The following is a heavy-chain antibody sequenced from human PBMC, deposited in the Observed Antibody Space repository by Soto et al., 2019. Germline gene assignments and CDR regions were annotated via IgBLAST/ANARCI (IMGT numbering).Heavy chain of an antibody. V-gene: IGHV3-48*03. J-gene: IGHJ6*02. D-gene: IGHD4-4*01. Sequence: EVQLVESGGGLVQAGGSLSLFCAVSGFTFSSYEMNWVRQAPGKGVEWVSYIGTSGKTIYYADSVRGRFTISRDNAKNSLYLQMNSLRAEDTAVYFCARDPAIYSGKFDYGLDVWCRGTTVTVSS. CDR3: ARDPAIYSGKFDYGLDV. CDR2: IGTSGKTI. CDR1: GFTFSSYE.